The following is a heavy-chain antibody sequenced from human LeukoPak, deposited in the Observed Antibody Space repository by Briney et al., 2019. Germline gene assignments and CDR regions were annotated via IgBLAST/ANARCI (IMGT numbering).Heavy chain of an antibody. Sequence: SQTLSLTCTVPGGSISSGRYYWSWIRQPAGKGLEWIGRVYSSGSTYYNPSLKSRVTISVDTSKNQFSLKLSSVTAADTAVYYCAREPYGSGAPRFDYWGQGTLVTVSS. J-gene: IGHJ4*02. V-gene: IGHV4-61*02. CDR3: AREPYGSGAPRFDY. CDR2: VYSSGST. D-gene: IGHD3-10*01. CDR1: GGSISSGRYY.